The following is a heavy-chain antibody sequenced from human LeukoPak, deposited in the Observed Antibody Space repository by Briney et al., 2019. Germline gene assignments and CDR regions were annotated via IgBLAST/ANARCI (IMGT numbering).Heavy chain of an antibody. CDR3: ARGSRPERGPFYY. V-gene: IGHV3-48*03. Sequence: GGSLRLSCAASGFTFSSYEMNWVRQAPGKGLEWVSYISSSGSTIYYADSVKGRFTISRDNAKNSLYLQMNSLRAEDTAVYYCARGSRPERGPFYYWGQGTLDTVSS. D-gene: IGHD1-14*01. CDR1: GFTFSSYE. J-gene: IGHJ4*02. CDR2: ISSSGSTI.